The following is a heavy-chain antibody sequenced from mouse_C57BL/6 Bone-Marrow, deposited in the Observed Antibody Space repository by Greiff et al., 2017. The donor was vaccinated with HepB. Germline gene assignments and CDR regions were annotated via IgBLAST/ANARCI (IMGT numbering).Heavy chain of an antibody. CDR1: GFTFSDYY. Sequence: EVKLVESEGGLVQPGRSMKLSCTASGFTFSDYYMAWVRQVPEKGLEWVANINYDGSSTYYLDSLKSRFIISRDNAKNILYLQMSSLKSEDTATYYCARVRHYGIWYFDVWGTGTTVTVSS. CDR3: ARVRHYGIWYFDV. D-gene: IGHD2-1*01. V-gene: IGHV5-16*01. J-gene: IGHJ1*03. CDR2: INYDGSST.